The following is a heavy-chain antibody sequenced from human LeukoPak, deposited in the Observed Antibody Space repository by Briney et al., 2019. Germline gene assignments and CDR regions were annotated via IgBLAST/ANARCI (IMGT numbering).Heavy chain of an antibody. CDR1: GFTFTSYA. CDR3: ARFAAGGSYYYYMDV. D-gene: IGHD3-10*01. Sequence: PGGSLRLSCAASGFTFTSYAMSWVRQAPGKGLEWVSAISGSGDNTYYADSVKGRFTISRDNAKNSLYLQMNSLRADDTAVYYCARFAAGGSYYYYMDVWSKGTTVTVSS. CDR2: ISGSGDNT. V-gene: IGHV3-23*01. J-gene: IGHJ6*03.